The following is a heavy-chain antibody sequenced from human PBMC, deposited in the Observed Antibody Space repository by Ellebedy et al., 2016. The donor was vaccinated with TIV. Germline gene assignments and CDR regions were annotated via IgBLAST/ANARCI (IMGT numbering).Heavy chain of an antibody. CDR2: ISANNGDK. D-gene: IGHD2-2*01. CDR1: GYIFTSYG. V-gene: IGHV1-18*01. J-gene: IGHJ2*01. CDR3: ARDARPAPNGFDL. Sequence: AASVKVSCKASGYIFTSYGISWVRQAPGQGLEWMGWISANNGDKKHAQKFQGRVITTIDTSTNTAYMELRSLRSDDTAVYYCARDARPAPNGFDLWGRGTLVTVPS.